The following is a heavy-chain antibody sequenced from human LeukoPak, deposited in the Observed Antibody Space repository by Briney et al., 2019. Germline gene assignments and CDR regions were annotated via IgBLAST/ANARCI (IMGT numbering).Heavy chain of an antibody. CDR2: INGDGSST. J-gene: IGHJ4*02. CDR3: AIQLWLLSSFDY. CDR1: GFTFSSYW. V-gene: IGHV3-74*01. D-gene: IGHD5-18*01. Sequence: GGSLRLSCAASGFTFSSYWMHWVRQAPGKGLVWVSRINGDGSSTSYADSVKGRFTISRDNAKNTLYLQMNSLRAEDTAVYYCAIQLWLLSSFDYWGQGTLVTVSS.